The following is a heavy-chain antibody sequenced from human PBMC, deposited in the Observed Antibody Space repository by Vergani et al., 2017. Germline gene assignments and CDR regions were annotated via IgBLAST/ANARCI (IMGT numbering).Heavy chain of an antibody. Sequence: QVQLVESGGGVVQPGRSLRLSCAASGFTFSSYGMHWVRQAPGKGLEWVAVISYDGSNKYYADSVKGRFTISRDNSKNTLYLQMNSLRAEDTAVYYCAKDSIVVVTATHSXIDYWGQGTLVTVSS. J-gene: IGHJ4*02. CDR2: ISYDGSNK. CDR3: AKDSIVVVTATHSXIDY. CDR1: GFTFSSYG. D-gene: IGHD2-21*02. V-gene: IGHV3-30*18.